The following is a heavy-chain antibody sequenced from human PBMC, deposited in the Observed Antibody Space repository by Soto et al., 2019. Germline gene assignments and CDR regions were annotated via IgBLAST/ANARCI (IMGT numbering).Heavy chain of an antibody. V-gene: IGHV5-10-1*01. Sequence: GASLKISCQGSGYTFTVHWISWVRQMPGKGLEWMGRIDPSDSYTDYSPTVQGHVTMSADKSINTAYLQWSSLQASDTAVYYCTRHTGYDSSLDYWGQGTLVTVSS. CDR1: GYTFTVHW. D-gene: IGHD5-12*01. J-gene: IGHJ4*02. CDR3: TRHTGYDSSLDY. CDR2: IDPSDSYT.